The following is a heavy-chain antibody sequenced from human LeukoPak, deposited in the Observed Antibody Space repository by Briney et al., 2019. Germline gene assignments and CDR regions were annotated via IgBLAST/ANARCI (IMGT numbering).Heavy chain of an antibody. CDR3: AREDRNRGAFDI. CDR1: GFTFSSYS. J-gene: IGHJ3*02. CDR2: ISSSSSTI. Sequence: GGSLRLSCATSGFTFSSYSMNWVRQAPGKGLEWVSYISSSSSTIYYADSVKGRFTISRDNAKNTLYLQMNSLRAEDTAVYYCAREDRNRGAFDIWGQGTMVTVSS. D-gene: IGHD1-14*01. V-gene: IGHV3-48*01.